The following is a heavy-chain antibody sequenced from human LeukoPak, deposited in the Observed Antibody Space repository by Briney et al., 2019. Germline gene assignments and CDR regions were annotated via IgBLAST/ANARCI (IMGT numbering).Heavy chain of an antibody. D-gene: IGHD3-10*01. CDR1: GFTFSSYS. V-gene: IGHV3-21*01. Sequence: GGSLRLSCAAPGFTFSSYSMNWVRQAPGKGLEWVSSISSSSSYIYYADSVKGRFTISRDNAKNSLYLQMNSLRAEDTAVYYCARDRDPLVRCDYWGQGTLVTVSS. J-gene: IGHJ4*02. CDR2: ISSSSSYI. CDR3: ARDRDPLVRCDY.